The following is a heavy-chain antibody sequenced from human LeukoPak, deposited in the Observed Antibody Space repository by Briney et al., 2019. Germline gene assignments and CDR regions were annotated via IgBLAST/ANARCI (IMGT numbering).Heavy chain of an antibody. V-gene: IGHV4-59*08. CDR2: IYNSGST. CDR1: GGSISSYY. CDR3: ARRGSSSWGDGNDY. D-gene: IGHD6-13*01. J-gene: IGHJ4*02. Sequence: PSETLSLTCTVSGGSISSYYWNWIQQPPGKGLEWIGYIYNSGSTNSNPSLKSRVTMSVDTSKNQFSLKLSSVTAADTAVYYCARRGSSSWGDGNDYWGQGTLVTVSS.